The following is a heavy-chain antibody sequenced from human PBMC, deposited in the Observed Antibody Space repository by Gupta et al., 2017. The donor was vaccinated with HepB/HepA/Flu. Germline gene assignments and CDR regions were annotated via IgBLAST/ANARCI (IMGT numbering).Heavy chain of an antibody. CDR3: ARGGPNFRGLGELRGDYYGMDV. V-gene: IGHV3-21*01. J-gene: IGHJ6*02. D-gene: IGHD3-10*01. CDR2: INSGTSHI. Sequence: EVQLVESGGGLVKPGGSLRLSCAASGFTFSSFSMTWVRQAPGKGLDWVSLINSGTSHIYYAGSVKGRFTISRDNARNSLSLQMNSLRAEDTAIYYCARGGPNFRGLGELRGDYYGMDVWGQGTTVTVSS. CDR1: GFTFSSFS.